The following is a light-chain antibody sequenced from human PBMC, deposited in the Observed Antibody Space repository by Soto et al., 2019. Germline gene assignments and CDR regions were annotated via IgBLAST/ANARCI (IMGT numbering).Light chain of an antibody. Sequence: QSVLTQAACVSGCTGQSITISWTGSSSEVGNYNLVSWYQQHPGKAPKLMIYEVSKRPSGTSNRFSGSKSGNTASLTISGLQAEDEADYYCRSYASYASSGTYVFGTGTKVT. V-gene: IGLV2-23*02. CDR1: SSEVGNYNL. J-gene: IGLJ1*01. CDR2: EVS. CDR3: RSYASYASSGTYV.